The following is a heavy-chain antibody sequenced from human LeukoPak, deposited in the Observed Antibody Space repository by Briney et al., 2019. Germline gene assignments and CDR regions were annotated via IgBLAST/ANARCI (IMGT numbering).Heavy chain of an antibody. CDR1: GGSISSYY. D-gene: IGHD3-9*01. CDR3: ARHVYDILTGYQFDP. V-gene: IGHV4-59*08. Sequence: SETLSLTCTVSGGSISSYYWSWIRQPPGKGLEWIGYIYYSGGTNYNPSLKSRVTISVDTSKNQFSLKLSSVTAADTAVYYCARHVYDILTGYQFDPWGQGTLVTVSS. CDR2: IYYSGGT. J-gene: IGHJ5*02.